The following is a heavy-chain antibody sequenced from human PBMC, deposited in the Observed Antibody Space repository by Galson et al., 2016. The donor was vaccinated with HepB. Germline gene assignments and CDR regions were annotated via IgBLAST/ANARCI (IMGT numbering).Heavy chain of an antibody. D-gene: IGHD3-3*01. J-gene: IGHJ4*02. CDR2: IHYSGTT. CDR1: SGSISSRSDF. CDR3: ARHSDGRFLYD. Sequence: SETLSLTCTVSSGSISSRSDFWGWIRQPPGKGLEWIGSIHYSGTTYYSPSLKSRVTISVALSKNQFSLSLSSVTPADTAVYFCARHSDGRFLYDWGQGMLVTVSA. V-gene: IGHV4-39*01.